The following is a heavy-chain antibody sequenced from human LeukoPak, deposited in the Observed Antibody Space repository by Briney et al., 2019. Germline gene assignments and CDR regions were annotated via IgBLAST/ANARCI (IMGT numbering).Heavy chain of an antibody. CDR3: ASSVRSSGWQY. CDR2: ISYDGSNK. CDR1: GFTFSSYA. V-gene: IGHV3-30-3*01. J-gene: IGHJ4*02. Sequence: GGSLRLSCAASGFTFSSYAMHWVRQAPGKGLEWVAVISYDGSNKYYADSVKGRFTISRDNSKNTLYLQMNSLRAEDTAVYYCASSVRSSGWQYWGQGTLVTVSS. D-gene: IGHD6-19*01.